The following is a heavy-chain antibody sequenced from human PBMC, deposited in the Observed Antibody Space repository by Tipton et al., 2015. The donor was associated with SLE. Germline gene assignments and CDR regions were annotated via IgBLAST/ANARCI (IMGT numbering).Heavy chain of an antibody. CDR3: VPRQVDFDH. Sequence: SLRLSCAASGFTVSNSQMNWVRQAPGKGLEWVSSISSSSSYIYYADSVKGRFTISRDNAKNSLYLQMSSLRAEDTAVYYCVPRQVDFDHWGQGSLVTVSS. V-gene: IGHV3-21*04. CDR1: GFTVSNSQ. CDR2: ISSSSSYI. J-gene: IGHJ4*02. D-gene: IGHD2-15*01.